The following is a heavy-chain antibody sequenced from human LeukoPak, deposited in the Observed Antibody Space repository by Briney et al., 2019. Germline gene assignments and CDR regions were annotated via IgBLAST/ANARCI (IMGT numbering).Heavy chain of an antibody. D-gene: IGHD5-18*01. CDR3: ASRGYSYGPGLL. V-gene: IGHV4-39*07. CDR2: IYYSGST. CDR1: GGSISSSTFY. Sequence: SETLSLTCTVSGGSISSSTFYWGWIRQPPGKGLEWIGTIYYSGSTYYNPSLKSRVTISVDTSKNQFSLKLSSVTAADTAVYYCASRGYSYGPGLLWGQGTLVTVSS. J-gene: IGHJ4*02.